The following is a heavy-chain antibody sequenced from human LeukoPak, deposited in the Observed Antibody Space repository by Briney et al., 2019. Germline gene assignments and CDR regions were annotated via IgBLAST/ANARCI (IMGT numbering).Heavy chain of an antibody. D-gene: IGHD2-15*01. Sequence: GGSLRLSCAASGFTFSDYYMSWIRQAPGKGLEWVSYITSSGSTKYYADSVKGRFTISRDNAKNSLYLQMNSLRAEDTAVYYCARGGVVVVSATHYYYYGMDVWGQGTTVTVSS. V-gene: IGHV3-11*01. CDR3: ARGGVVVVSATHYYYYGMDV. CDR1: GFTFSDYY. J-gene: IGHJ6*02. CDR2: ITSSGSTK.